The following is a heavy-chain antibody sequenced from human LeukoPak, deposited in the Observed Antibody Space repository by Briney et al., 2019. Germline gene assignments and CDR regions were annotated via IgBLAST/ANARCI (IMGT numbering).Heavy chain of an antibody. CDR3: AKDHHHRNLVPTIAYFDS. D-gene: IGHD5-12*01. V-gene: IGHV3-23*01. Sequence: GGSLRPSCAASGFTFSSFAMSWVRQAPGKGLEWVSAIADNGRSPSYSDSVKGRFTISRDNSKNTLYLHMNSLRAEDTAVYFCAKDHHHRNLVPTIAYFDSWGQGTLVTVSS. J-gene: IGHJ4*02. CDR2: IADNGRSP. CDR1: GFTFSSFA.